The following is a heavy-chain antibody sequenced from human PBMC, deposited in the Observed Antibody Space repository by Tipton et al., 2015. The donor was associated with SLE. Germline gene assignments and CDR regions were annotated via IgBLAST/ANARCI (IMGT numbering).Heavy chain of an antibody. D-gene: IGHD2-15*01. CDR2: IYYSGST. J-gene: IGHJ4*02. V-gene: IGHV4-59*08. Sequence: TLSLTCTVSGGSISSYYWSWIRQPPGKGLEWIGYIYYSGSTNYNPSLKSRVTISVDTSKNQFSLKLSSVTAADTAVYYCARHSSGRSYFDYWGQGTLVTVSS. CDR3: ARHSSGRSYFDY. CDR1: GGSISSYY.